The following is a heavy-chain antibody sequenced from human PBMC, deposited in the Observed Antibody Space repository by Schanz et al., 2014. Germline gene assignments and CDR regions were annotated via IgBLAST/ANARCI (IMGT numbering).Heavy chain of an antibody. Sequence: QVQLQESGPGLVKPSETLSLTCAVSGASVSSFYWSWIRQPAGKGLEWIGHVYATGRTKYNPSLKSRVTMSVDTSQKQISLKLTSVTAADTAVYYCARARGSNRGPRKYYFDYWGQGTLVTVSS. CDR1: GASVSSFY. CDR3: ARARGSNRGPRKYYFDY. V-gene: IGHV4-4*07. J-gene: IGHJ4*02. CDR2: VYATGRT.